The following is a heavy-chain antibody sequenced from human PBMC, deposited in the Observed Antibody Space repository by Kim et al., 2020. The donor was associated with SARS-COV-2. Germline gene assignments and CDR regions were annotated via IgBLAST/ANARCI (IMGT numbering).Heavy chain of an antibody. CDR1: GFTFSSYS. CDR3: ARDALGYCSGGSCLDFDY. J-gene: IGHJ4*02. CDR2: ISSSSSTI. Sequence: GGSLRLSCVASGFTFSSYSMNWVRQAPGKGLEWVSYISSSSSTIYYADSVKGRFTISRDNAKNSLYLQMNSLRAEDTAVYYCARDALGYCSGGSCLDFDYWGQGTLVTVSS. V-gene: IGHV3-48*04. D-gene: IGHD2-15*01.